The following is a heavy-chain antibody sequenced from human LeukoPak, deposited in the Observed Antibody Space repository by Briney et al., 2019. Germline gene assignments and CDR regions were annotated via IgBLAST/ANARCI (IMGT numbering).Heavy chain of an antibody. CDR3: AREGGPYRPLDY. CDR1: GGSITNTNY. J-gene: IGHJ4*02. V-gene: IGHV4-4*02. Sequence: PSETLSLTCTVSGGSITNTNYWTWVRQPPGKGLEWIGEVNLQGSTNYNPSLMGRVAIAVDTSENHISLQLTSVTAADTAVYYCAREGGPYRPLDYSGQGTLVTVSS. CDR2: VNLQGST.